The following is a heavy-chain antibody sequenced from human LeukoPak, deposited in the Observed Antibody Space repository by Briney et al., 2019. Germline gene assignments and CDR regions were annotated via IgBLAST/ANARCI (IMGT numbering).Heavy chain of an antibody. CDR3: ARGATHSTYYYDSSGYYEYYFDY. CDR1: GFTFSSYG. V-gene: IGHV3-33*01. Sequence: PGGSLRLSCAASGFTFSSYGMHWVRQAPGKGLEWVAVIWYDGSNKYYADSVKGRFTISRDNSKNTLYLQMNSLRAEDTAVYYCARGATHSTYYYDSSGYYEYYFDYWGQGTLVTVSS. CDR2: IWYDGSNK. J-gene: IGHJ4*02. D-gene: IGHD3-22*01.